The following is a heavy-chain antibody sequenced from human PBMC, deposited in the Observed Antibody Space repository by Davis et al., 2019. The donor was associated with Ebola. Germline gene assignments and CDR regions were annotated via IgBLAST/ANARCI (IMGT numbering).Heavy chain of an antibody. CDR2: IWYDGTNK. V-gene: IGHV3-33*06. CDR1: GFTFNDYG. D-gene: IGHD6-19*01. J-gene: IGHJ3*01. CDR3: AKDTSNVWFDV. Sequence: GGSLRLSCAASGFTFNDYGIHWVRQSPGKGLEWVAVIWYDGTNKYYVDSVKGRFTISRDNSKNTLYLQMNSLRVEDTAIYYCAKDTSNVWFDVWGPGTMVTVSS.